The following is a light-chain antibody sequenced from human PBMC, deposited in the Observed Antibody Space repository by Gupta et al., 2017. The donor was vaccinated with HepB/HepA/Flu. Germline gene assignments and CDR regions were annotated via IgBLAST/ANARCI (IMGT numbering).Light chain of an antibody. CDR2: AIS. CDR1: ESVGTN. V-gene: IGKV3-15*01. CDR3: EQYNQWPIT. Sequence: EREMTQSPATLSVSPGERATLSCRASESVGTNLAWYQHKPGQAPRLLIYAISTRATGIPARFSGSGSGTEFTLTISSLQSEDFAIYYCEQYNQWPITFGQGTRLDIK. J-gene: IGKJ5*01.